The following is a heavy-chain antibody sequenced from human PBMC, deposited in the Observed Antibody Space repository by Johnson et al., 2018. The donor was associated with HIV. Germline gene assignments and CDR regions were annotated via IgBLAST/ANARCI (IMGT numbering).Heavy chain of an antibody. CDR3: ARVPGSRAGDAFDV. D-gene: IGHD1-1*01. Sequence: QVQLVESGGGVVRPGGSLRLSCAASGFTFSDYYMSWIRQAPGKGLEWVSYISSSRSNIYYADSVKGRFTISRDNATNSVYLQMKSLRVEDTALYYCARVPGSRAGDAFDVWGTGTMVTVSS. CDR1: GFTFSDYY. CDR2: ISSSRSNI. J-gene: IGHJ3*01. V-gene: IGHV3-11*04.